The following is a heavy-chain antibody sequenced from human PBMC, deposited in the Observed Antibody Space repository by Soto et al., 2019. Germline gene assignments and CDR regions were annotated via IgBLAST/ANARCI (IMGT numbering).Heavy chain of an antibody. Sequence: PSETLSLTCTVYGGSISSYYWSWIRQPPGKGLEWIGYIYYSGSTNYNPSLKSRVTISVDTSKNQFSLKLSSVTAADTAVYYCAGDSSGYYFGYWGQGTLVTVSS. J-gene: IGHJ4*02. D-gene: IGHD3-22*01. CDR1: GGSISSYY. CDR2: IYYSGST. CDR3: AGDSSGYYFGY. V-gene: IGHV4-59*01.